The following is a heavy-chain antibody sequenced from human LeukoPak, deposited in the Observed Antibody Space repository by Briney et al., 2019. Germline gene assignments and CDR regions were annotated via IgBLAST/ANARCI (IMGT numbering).Heavy chain of an antibody. CDR1: GGSISSSSYY. V-gene: IGHV4-39*07. J-gene: IGHJ4*02. D-gene: IGHD3-10*01. CDR3: ARDYTRAIDY. Sequence: SETLSLTCTVSGGSISSSSYYWGWIRQPPGKGLEWIGSIYYSGSTYYNPSLKSRVTISIDTSKNQFSLKLSSVTAADTAVYYCARDYTRAIDYWGQGTLVTVSS. CDR2: IYYSGST.